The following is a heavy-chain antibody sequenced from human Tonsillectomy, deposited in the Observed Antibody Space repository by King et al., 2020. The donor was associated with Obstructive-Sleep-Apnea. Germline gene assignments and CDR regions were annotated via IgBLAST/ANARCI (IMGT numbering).Heavy chain of an antibody. V-gene: IGHV3-15*01. CDR2: FKSKTDGGTK. J-gene: IGHJ4*02. CDR1: GFTLSKAW. CDR3: ATEDGVSGSPFDY. D-gene: IGHD3-3*01. Sequence: VQLVESGGGLVRPGGSLRLSCAASGFTLSKAWRSWVRQAPGRGLEGVGRFKSKTDGGTKDYAAPVKGGFTISRDDSKNTLYLQMNSLKTGDTAVYYCATEDGVSGSPFDYWGQGTLVTVSS.